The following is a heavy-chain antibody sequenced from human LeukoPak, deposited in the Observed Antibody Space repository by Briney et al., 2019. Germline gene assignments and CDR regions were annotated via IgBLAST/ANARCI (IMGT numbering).Heavy chain of an antibody. J-gene: IGHJ4*02. CDR2: ISVYNGNT. V-gene: IGHV1-18*01. CDR1: GYTLTSYG. D-gene: IGHD1-26*01. Sequence: ASVNVSCKASGYTLTSYGISWLRQAPGQGLEWMGWISVYNGNTNYAKKFQGRVTVTTDTSTSTAYMELRSLRSDDTAVFYCARDPQQLVGATGGGFEYWGQGTLVTVSS. CDR3: ARDPQQLVGATGGGFEY.